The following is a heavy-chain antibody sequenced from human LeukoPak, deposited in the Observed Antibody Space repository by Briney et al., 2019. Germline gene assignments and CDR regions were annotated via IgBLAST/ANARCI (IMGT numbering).Heavy chain of an antibody. CDR2: IRYDGSNK. CDR1: GFTFNNYG. D-gene: IGHD3-22*01. J-gene: IGHJ4*02. CDR3: ARDLYRIVVVPHYFDY. V-gene: IGHV3-30*02. Sequence: GGSLRLSCAASGFTFNNYGMHWVRQAPGKGLEWVAFIRYDGSNKYYADSVKGRFTISRDNSKNTLYLQMNSLRAEDTAVYYCARDLYRIVVVPHYFDYWGQGTLVTVSS.